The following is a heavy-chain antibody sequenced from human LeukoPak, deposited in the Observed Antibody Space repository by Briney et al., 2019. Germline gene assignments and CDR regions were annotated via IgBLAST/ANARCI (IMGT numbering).Heavy chain of an antibody. V-gene: IGHV3-74*01. CDR3: ARASGSYSLDY. Sequence: GGSLRLSCAASGFTFSSYEMNWVRQAPGKGLVWVSRINSDGSSTSYADSVKGRFTISRDNAKNTLYLQMNSLRAEDTAVYYCARASGSYSLDYWGQGTLVTVSS. CDR1: GFTFSSYE. CDR2: INSDGSST. D-gene: IGHD1-26*01. J-gene: IGHJ4*02.